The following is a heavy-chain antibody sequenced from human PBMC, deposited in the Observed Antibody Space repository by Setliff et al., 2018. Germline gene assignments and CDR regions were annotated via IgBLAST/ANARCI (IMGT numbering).Heavy chain of an antibody. V-gene: IGHV4-39*01. CDR2: LYYSGTT. J-gene: IGHJ5*01. D-gene: IGHD1-26*01. Sequence: SETLSLTGTVSGGSVSSSSYYWGWIRQPPGKGLEWIGTLYYSGTTYYSPSLKSRVTISVDTSKNQFSLKLTSVTAADTAIYYCASRRTGPGGWFDYWGQGTLVTVSS. CDR3: ASRRTGPGGWFDY. CDR1: GGSVSSSSYY.